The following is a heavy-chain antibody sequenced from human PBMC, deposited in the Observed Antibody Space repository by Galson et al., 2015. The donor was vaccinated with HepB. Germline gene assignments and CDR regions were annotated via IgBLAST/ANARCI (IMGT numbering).Heavy chain of an antibody. CDR2: LHHTGNT. D-gene: IGHD2-2*01. J-gene: IGHJ6*02. CDR1: GGSITTGGYS. Sequence: LSLTCAVSGGSITTGGYSWTWIRQPPGKGLEWIGHLHHTGNTYYDPSLKGRVTVSVDRSKNQVSLKLSSVTAADTAVYYCARDQGYHGMDVWGQGTTVTVSS. V-gene: IGHV4-30-2*01. CDR3: ARDQGYHGMDV.